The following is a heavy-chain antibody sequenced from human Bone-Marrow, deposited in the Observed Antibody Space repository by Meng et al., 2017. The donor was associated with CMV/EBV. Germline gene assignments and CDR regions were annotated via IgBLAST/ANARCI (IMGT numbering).Heavy chain of an antibody. J-gene: IGHJ5*02. CDR3: ARDRGEGYCSSTSCPGRFDP. V-gene: IGHV3-30*02. Sequence: GESLKIACAASGFTFSSYGMHWVRQAPGKGLEWVAFIRYDGSNKYYADSVKGRFTISRDNSKNTLYLQMKSLRAEDTAVYYCARDRGEGYCSSTSCPGRFDPWGQGTLVTVSS. CDR1: GFTFSSYG. D-gene: IGHD2-2*01. CDR2: IRYDGSNK.